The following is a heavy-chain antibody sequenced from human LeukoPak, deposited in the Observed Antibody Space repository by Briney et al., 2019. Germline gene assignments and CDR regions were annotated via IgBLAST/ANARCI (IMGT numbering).Heavy chain of an antibody. CDR3: ARRRCRGSSCQSYYFDF. Sequence: ASVRVSCKASEYTFTGYYMHWVRQAPGQGLEWVGWINPNTGDTNYAQKFQGRVTMTRDTSITTSYMELSRLRSDDTAVYYCARRRCRGSSCQSYYFDFWGQGTLVTVSS. CDR1: EYTFTGYY. J-gene: IGHJ4*02. D-gene: IGHD2-15*01. CDR2: INPNTGDT. V-gene: IGHV1-2*02.